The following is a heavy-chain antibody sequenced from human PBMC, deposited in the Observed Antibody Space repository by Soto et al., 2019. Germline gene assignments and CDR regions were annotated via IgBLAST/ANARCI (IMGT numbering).Heavy chain of an antibody. Sequence: PGGSLRLSXAASGFTFSSYGMHWVRQAPGKGLEWVAVISYDGSNKYYADSVKGRFTISRDNSKNTLYLQMNSLRAEDTAVYYCAKERSLFRGVAYYYYYGMDVWGQGTTVTVS. CDR1: GFTFSSYG. J-gene: IGHJ6*02. D-gene: IGHD3-10*01. CDR3: AKERSLFRGVAYYYYYGMDV. CDR2: ISYDGSNK. V-gene: IGHV3-30*18.